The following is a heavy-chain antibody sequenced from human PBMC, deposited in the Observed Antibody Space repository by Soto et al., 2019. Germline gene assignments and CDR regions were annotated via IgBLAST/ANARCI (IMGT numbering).Heavy chain of an antibody. Sequence: SSVKVSCKASGYTFTGYSMHWVRQAPGQGLEWMGWINPNSGGTNYAQKFQGRVTMTRDTSISTAYMELSRLRSDDTAVYYCARGRTEDSWYSYYDMDVWGQGTTVTVSS. D-gene: IGHD2-15*01. CDR3: ARGRTEDSWYSYYDMDV. CDR2: INPNSGGT. V-gene: IGHV1-2*02. CDR1: GYTFTGYS. J-gene: IGHJ6*02.